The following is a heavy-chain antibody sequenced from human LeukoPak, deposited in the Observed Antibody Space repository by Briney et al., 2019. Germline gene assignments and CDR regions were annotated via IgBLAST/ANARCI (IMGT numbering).Heavy chain of an antibody. D-gene: IGHD5-24*01. Sequence: SGGSLRLSCAASGFTFSSYAMSWVRQAPGKGLEWVSAISGSGGSTYYADSVKGRFTISRDNSKNTLYLQMNSLRAEDTAVYYCAKAGVEMATISNFDYWGQGTLVTVSS. J-gene: IGHJ4*02. CDR3: AKAGVEMATISNFDY. V-gene: IGHV3-23*01. CDR2: ISGSGGST. CDR1: GFTFSSYA.